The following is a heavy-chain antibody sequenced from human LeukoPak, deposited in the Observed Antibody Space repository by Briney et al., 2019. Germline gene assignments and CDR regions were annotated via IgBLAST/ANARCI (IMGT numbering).Heavy chain of an antibody. D-gene: IGHD4-17*01. J-gene: IGHJ4*02. CDR2: ISSSSSTI. CDR3: AREDTTMGDYGYDY. CDR1: GFTFSSYS. V-gene: IGHV3-48*01. Sequence: GGSLRLSCAASGFTFSSYSMNWVCQAPGKGLEWVSYISSSSSTIYYADSVKGRFTISRDNAKNSLYLQMNSLRAEDTAVYYCAREDTTMGDYGYDYWGQGTLVTVSS.